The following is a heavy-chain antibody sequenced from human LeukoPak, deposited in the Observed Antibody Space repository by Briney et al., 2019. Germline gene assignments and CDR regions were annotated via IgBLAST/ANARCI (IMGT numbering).Heavy chain of an antibody. V-gene: IGHV4-34*01. Sequence: SETLSLTCAVYGGSFSGYYWSWIRQPPGKGLEWIGEINHSGSTNYNPSLKSRVTISVDTSKNQFSLKLSSVAAADTAVYYCARGKRGKGLKTYYYDSSGYWPIDYWGQGTLVTVSS. CDR1: GGSFSGYY. D-gene: IGHD3-22*01. CDR3: ARGKRGKGLKTYYYDSSGYWPIDY. J-gene: IGHJ4*02. CDR2: INHSGST.